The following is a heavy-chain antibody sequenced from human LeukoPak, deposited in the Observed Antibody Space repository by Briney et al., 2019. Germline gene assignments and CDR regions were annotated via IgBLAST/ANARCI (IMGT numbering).Heavy chain of an antibody. D-gene: IGHD6-13*01. J-gene: IGHJ5*02. Sequence: PSETLSLTCTVSGGSISSYYWSWIRQPPGKGLEWIGYIYYSGSTNYNPSLKSRVTISVDTSKNQFSLKLSSVTAADTAVYYCARGKYSSSYNGGWFDPWGQGTLVTVSS. CDR1: GGSISSYY. V-gene: IGHV4-59*12. CDR3: ARGKYSSSYNGGWFDP. CDR2: IYYSGST.